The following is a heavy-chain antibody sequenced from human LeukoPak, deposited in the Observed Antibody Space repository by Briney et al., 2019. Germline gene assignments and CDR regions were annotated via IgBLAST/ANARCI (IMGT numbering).Heavy chain of an antibody. D-gene: IGHD3-10*02. CDR1: GYTFTSYN. V-gene: IGHV1-8*01. Sequence: ASVKVSCKASGYTFTSYNINWVRQAIGQGLEWMGWMNPNRGNTGYAQKFQGRVSMTRDTSISTAYMELSSLRSEDTAVYYCARGPVEAVFGVSTEDWGQGTTVTVSS. CDR2: MNPNRGNT. J-gene: IGHJ6*02. CDR3: ARGPVEAVFGVSTED.